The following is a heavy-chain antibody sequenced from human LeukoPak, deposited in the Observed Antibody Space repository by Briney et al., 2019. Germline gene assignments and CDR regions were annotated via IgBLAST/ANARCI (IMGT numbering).Heavy chain of an antibody. J-gene: IGHJ4*02. CDR3: ARETPSRYFDY. CDR2: INLYSGGA. D-gene: IGHD4-23*01. Sequence: GXSVKXSXXASGYTFTDYYMHWVRQAPGQGLEWMGCINLYSGGAHYAQKFQDWLSMTRDTSINTAYMELSSLRSDDTAVYYCARETPSRYFDYWGQGALVTVSS. CDR1: GYTFTDYY. V-gene: IGHV1-2*04.